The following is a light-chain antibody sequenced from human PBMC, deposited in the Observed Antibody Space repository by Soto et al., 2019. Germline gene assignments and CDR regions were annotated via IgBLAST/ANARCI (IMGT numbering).Light chain of an antibody. CDR1: QSVSSRY. CDR2: GAS. CDR3: QQYGSSPPYT. V-gene: IGKV3-20*01. Sequence: EIVLTQSPGTLSLSPGERATLSCRASQSVSSRYLAWYQQKPGQAPRLLMYGASSRATGILDRFSGSGSGTDFTLTISRLEPEDFAVYYCQQYGSSPPYTFGQGTKLEIK. J-gene: IGKJ2*01.